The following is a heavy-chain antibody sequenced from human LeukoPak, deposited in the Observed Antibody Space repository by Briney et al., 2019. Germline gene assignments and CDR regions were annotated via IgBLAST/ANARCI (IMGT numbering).Heavy chain of an antibody. CDR3: ASMGGRLRYFDWLLPFDY. Sequence: GGSLRLSCEASGFTFSDYYMSWIRQAPGKGLEWVSYISSSSSYTNYADSVKGRFTISRDNAKNSLYLQMNSLRAEDTAVYYCASMGGRLRYFDWLLPFDYWGQGTLVTVSS. CDR2: ISSSSSYT. CDR1: GFTFSDYY. J-gene: IGHJ4*02. V-gene: IGHV3-11*06. D-gene: IGHD3-9*01.